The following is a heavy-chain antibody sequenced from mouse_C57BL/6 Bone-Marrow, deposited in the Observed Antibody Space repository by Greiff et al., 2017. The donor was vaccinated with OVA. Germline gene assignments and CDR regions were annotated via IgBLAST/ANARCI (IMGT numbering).Heavy chain of an antibody. CDR2: IDPSDSYT. V-gene: IGHV1-59*01. J-gene: IGHJ1*03. CDR1: GYTFTSYW. CDR3: ARGYYGYWYFDV. D-gene: IGHD1-1*01. Sequence: QVHVKQSGAELVRPGTSVKLSCKASGYTFTSYWMHWVKQRPGQGLEWIGVIDPSDSYTNYNQKFNGKATLTVDTSSSTAYMQLSSLTSEDSAVYYCARGYYGYWYFDVWGTGTTVTVSS.